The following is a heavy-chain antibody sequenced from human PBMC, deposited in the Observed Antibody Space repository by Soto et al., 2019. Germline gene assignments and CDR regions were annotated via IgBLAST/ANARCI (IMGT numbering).Heavy chain of an antibody. CDR3: ARDRSSSWPNIDY. CDR1: GGSISSGGYY. CDR2: IYYSGST. D-gene: IGHD6-13*01. Sequence: QVQLQESGPGLVKPSQTLSLTCTVSGGSISSGGYYWSWIRQHPGKGLEWIGYIYYSGSTYYNPSLKSRVTISVDTSKNQFSRTLGSVTAADTAVYYCARDRSSSWPNIDYWGQGTLVTVSS. J-gene: IGHJ4*02. V-gene: IGHV4-31*03.